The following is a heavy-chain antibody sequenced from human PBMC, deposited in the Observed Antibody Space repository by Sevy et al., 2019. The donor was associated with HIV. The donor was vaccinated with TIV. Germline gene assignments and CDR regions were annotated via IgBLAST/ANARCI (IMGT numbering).Heavy chain of an antibody. CDR3: AGENAWGRGYS. Sequence: SETLSLTCTVSGGSITSLYWNWIRQPPGKGLEWIANIYYNGHINYNPSLKSRVTLPLDTSKNQFSLRLSPVTAADTAMYYCAGENAWGRGYSWGQGTLVTVSS. CDR1: GGSITSLY. CDR2: IYYNGHI. D-gene: IGHD1-26*01. V-gene: IGHV4-59*08. J-gene: IGHJ4*02.